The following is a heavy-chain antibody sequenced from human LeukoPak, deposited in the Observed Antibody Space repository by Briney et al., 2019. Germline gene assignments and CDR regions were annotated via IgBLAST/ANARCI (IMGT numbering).Heavy chain of an antibody. CDR2: TRYDGSNE. CDR3: AKGGSGWSLDS. CDR1: GFTFSRYG. J-gene: IGHJ4*02. V-gene: IGHV3-30*02. D-gene: IGHD6-19*01. Sequence: GGSLRLSCIASGFTFSRYGMFWVRQAPGKGLDWVAFTRYDGSNEYYIGSVKGRFTVSRDNSKNTLYLQMNSLRAEDTAVYYCAKGGSGWSLDSWGQGALVTVSS.